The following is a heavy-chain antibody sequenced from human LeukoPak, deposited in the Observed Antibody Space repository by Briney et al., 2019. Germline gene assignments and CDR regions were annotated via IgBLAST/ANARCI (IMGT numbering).Heavy chain of an antibody. V-gene: IGHV3-30*01. CDR2: ISYDGSNK. D-gene: IGHD4-11*01. Sequence: PGGSLRLSCAASGFTFSSYTIHWVRQAPGKGLEWVTVISYDGSNKYYADSVKGRFTISRDNSKNTLYLQMNSLRAEDTAVYYCAKSRFTVTPTLFDYWGQGTLVTVSS. CDR1: GFTFSSYT. CDR3: AKSRFTVTPTLFDY. J-gene: IGHJ4*02.